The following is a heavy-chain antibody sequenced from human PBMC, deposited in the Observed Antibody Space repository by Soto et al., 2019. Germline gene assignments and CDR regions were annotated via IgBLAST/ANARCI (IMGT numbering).Heavy chain of an antibody. CDR3: ARDRRDSSSWYYYYYGMDV. J-gene: IGHJ6*02. D-gene: IGHD6-13*01. V-gene: IGHV4-4*02. Sequence: SETLSLTCAVSGGSISSSNWWSWVRQPPGKGLEWIGEIYHSGSTNYNPSLKSRVTISVDKSKNQFSLKLSSVTAADTAVYYCARDRRDSSSWYYYYYGMDVWGQGTTVT. CDR1: GGSISSSNW. CDR2: IYHSGST.